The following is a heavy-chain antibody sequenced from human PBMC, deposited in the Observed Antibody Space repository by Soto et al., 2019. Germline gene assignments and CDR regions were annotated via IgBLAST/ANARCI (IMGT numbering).Heavy chain of an antibody. J-gene: IGHJ4*02. V-gene: IGHV3-11*05. CDR2: ISTSSTYT. Sequence: QVQLVESGGGLVKPGGSLRLSCAASGFTFSDYYMSWIRQAPGKGLEWVSDISTSSTYTNYADSVKGRFTIPRDNAKNSLYLQMNSLRAEDTAVYYCARESLLVDTAMAPFDYWGQGTLVTVSS. CDR3: ARESLLVDTAMAPFDY. CDR1: GFTFSDYY. D-gene: IGHD5-18*01.